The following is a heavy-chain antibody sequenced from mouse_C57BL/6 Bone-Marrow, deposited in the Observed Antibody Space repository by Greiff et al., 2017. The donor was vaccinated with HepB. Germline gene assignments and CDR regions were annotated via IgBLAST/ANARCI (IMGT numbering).Heavy chain of an antibody. Sequence: EVKVVESGGGLVKPGGSLKLSCAASGFTFSSYAMSWVRQTPEKRLEWVATISDGGSYTYYPDNVKGRFTISRDNAKNNLYLQMSHLKSEDTAMYYCARDRDYSNSFAYWGQGTLVTVSA. J-gene: IGHJ3*01. D-gene: IGHD2-5*01. CDR1: GFTFSSYA. CDR2: ISDGGSYT. V-gene: IGHV5-4*01. CDR3: ARDRDYSNSFAY.